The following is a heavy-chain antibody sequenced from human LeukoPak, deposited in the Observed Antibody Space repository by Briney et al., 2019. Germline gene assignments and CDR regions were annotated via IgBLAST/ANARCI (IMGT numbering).Heavy chain of an antibody. V-gene: IGHV3-23*01. CDR1: GFTFISSA. CDR3: ASTNVLMVYAIGWFDP. CDR2: ISGSGGST. D-gene: IGHD2-8*01. J-gene: IGHJ5*02. Sequence: GGSLRLSCAASGFTFISSAMRWVRQAPGKGLEWVSAISGSGGSTYYADSVKGRFTISRDNSKNTLYLQMNSLRAEDTAVYYCASTNVLMVYAIGWFDPWGQGTLVTVSS.